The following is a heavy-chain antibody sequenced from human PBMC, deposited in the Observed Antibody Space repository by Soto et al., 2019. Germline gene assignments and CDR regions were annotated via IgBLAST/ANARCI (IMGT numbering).Heavy chain of an antibody. D-gene: IGHD1-26*01. CDR1: GFTFSNYA. CDR3: VKDPPGVMPATFVF. V-gene: IGHV3-23*01. CDR2: ITGSGHSK. J-gene: IGHJ4*02. Sequence: GGSLRLSCAASGFTFSNYAMNWVRQAPGKGLEWVSGITGSGHSKYYADSVKGRFTISRDNSKNTLYLQMNSLRAEDTAVYYCVKDPPGVMPATFVFRGQGTLVTVFS.